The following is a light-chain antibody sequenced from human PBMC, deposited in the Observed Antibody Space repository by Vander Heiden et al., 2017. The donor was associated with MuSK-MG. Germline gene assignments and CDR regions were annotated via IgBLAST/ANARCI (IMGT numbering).Light chain of an antibody. V-gene: IGKV1-39*01. CDR2: AAS. J-gene: IGKJ5*01. CDR3: QQSYSTSWIT. Sequence: DIEMTQSPSSLSASVGDRVTIPCRASQSISSYLNWYQQKPGKAPKLLIYAASSLQSGVPSRFSGSGSGTDFTLTISSLQPEDFATYYCQQSYSTSWITFGQGTQLEIK. CDR1: QSISSY.